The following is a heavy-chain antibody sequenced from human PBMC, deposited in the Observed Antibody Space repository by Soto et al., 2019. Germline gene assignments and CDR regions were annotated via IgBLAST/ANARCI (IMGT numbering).Heavy chain of an antibody. CDR3: ARDPREVRFLEWSSGMDV. CDR2: IYYSGST. J-gene: IGHJ6*02. Sequence: SETLSLTCTVSGGSISSGCYYWSWIRQHPGKGLEWIGYIYYSGSTYYNPSLKSRVTISVDTSKNQFSLRLSSVTAADTAVYYCARDPREVRFLEWSSGMDVWGQGTTVTVSS. V-gene: IGHV4-31*03. CDR1: GGSISSGCYY. D-gene: IGHD3-3*01.